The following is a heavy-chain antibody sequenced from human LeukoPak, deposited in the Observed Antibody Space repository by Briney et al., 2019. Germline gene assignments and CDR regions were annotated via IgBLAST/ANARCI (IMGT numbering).Heavy chain of an antibody. CDR3: ARLVSSSWYFDY. J-gene: IGHJ4*02. CDR1: GGSISSSSYY. V-gene: IGHV4-39*07. Sequence: SETLSLTCTVSGGSISSSSYYWGWIRQPPGKGLEWIGTIHYSGSTYYNPSLRSRVTMSVDTSKNQLSLKLTSVTAADTAVYYCARLVSSSWYFDYWGQGTLVTVSS. D-gene: IGHD6-13*01. CDR2: IHYSGST.